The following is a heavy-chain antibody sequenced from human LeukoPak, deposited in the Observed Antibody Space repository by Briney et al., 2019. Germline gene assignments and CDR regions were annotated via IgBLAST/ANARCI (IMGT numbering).Heavy chain of an antibody. CDR3: ARYCSGGSCHDAFDI. CDR2: IYHSGST. Sequence: SGTLSLTCAVPGGSISSSNWWSWVRQPPGKGLEWIGEIYHSGSTNYNPSLKSRVTISVDKSKNQFSLKLSSVTAADTAVYYCARYCSGGSCHDAFDIWGQGTMVTVSS. CDR1: GGSISSSNW. J-gene: IGHJ3*02. D-gene: IGHD2-15*01. V-gene: IGHV4-4*02.